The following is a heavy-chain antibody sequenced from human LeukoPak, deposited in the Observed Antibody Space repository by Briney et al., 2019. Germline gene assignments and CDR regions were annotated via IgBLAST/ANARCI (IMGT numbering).Heavy chain of an antibody. CDR3: AMNPNVLRYFDWSPVAFDI. CDR1: GFTFSSYA. V-gene: IGHV3-9*01. CDR2: ISWNSGSI. Sequence: PGGSLRLSCAASGFTFSSYAMSWVRQAPGKGLEWVSGISWNSGSIGYADSVKGRFTISRDNAKNSLYLQMNSLRAEDTALYYCAMNPNVLRYFDWSPVAFDIWGQGTMVTVSS. J-gene: IGHJ3*02. D-gene: IGHD3-9*01.